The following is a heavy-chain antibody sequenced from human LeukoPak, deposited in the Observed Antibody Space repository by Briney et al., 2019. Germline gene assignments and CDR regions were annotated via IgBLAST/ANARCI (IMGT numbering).Heavy chain of an antibody. V-gene: IGHV1-18*01. J-gene: IGHJ4*02. CDR1: GYTFTSYG. CDR2: ISAYNGNT. CDR3: ARVCSGGSCYSYYFDY. Sequence: ASVKVSCKASGYTFTSYGISWVRQAPGQGLEWIGWISAYNGNTNYAQKLQGRVTMTTDTSTSTAYMERRSLRSDDTAVYFCARVCSGGSCYSYYFDYWGQGTPVTVSS. D-gene: IGHD2-15*01.